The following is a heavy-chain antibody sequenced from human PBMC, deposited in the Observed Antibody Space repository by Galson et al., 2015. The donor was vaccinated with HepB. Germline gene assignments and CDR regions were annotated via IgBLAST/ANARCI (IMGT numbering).Heavy chain of an antibody. CDR3: ARRIGPYGDYFSSDAFDI. D-gene: IGHD4-17*01. V-gene: IGHV3-11*06. J-gene: IGHJ3*02. CDR1: GFTFSDYY. Sequence: SLRLSCAASGFTFSDYYMSWIRQAPGKGLEWVSYISSSSSYTNYADSVKGRFTISRDNAKNSLYLQMNSLRAEDTAVYYCARRIGPYGDYFSSDAFDIWGQGTMVTVSS. CDR2: ISSSSSYT.